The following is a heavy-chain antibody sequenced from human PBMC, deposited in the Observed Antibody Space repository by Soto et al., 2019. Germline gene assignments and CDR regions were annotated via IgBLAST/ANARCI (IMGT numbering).Heavy chain of an antibody. CDR3: VKDMERRVCSATTCFGMYYYYGMDL. J-gene: IGHJ6*02. D-gene: IGHD2-2*01. CDR1: GFTFNTYG. Sequence: GGSLRLSCAASGFTFNTYGMHWVRQVPGKGLEWVAVISYDGSNKFYADSVKGRITISRDDSENTLYLEMNSLRTDDTAVYYCVKDMERRVCSATTCFGMYYYYGMDLWGQGTTVT. CDR2: ISYDGSNK. V-gene: IGHV3-30*18.